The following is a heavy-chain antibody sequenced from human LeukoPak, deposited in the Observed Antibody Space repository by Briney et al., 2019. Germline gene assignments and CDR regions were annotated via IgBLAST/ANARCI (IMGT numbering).Heavy chain of an antibody. Sequence: SETLSLTCAVYGGSFSGYYWSWIRQPPGKGLEWIGEINHSGSTNYNPSLKSRVTISVDTSKNQFSLKLSSVTAADTAVYYCARSMVRGVIKSQFYYYYYMDVWGKGTTVTISS. CDR1: GGSFSGYY. J-gene: IGHJ6*03. CDR2: INHSGST. D-gene: IGHD3-10*01. V-gene: IGHV4-34*01. CDR3: ARSMVRGVIKSQFYYYYYMDV.